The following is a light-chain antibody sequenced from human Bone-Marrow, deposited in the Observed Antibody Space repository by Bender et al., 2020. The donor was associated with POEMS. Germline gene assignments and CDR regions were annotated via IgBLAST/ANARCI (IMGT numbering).Light chain of an antibody. CDR2: EVS. J-gene: IGLJ3*02. Sequence: QSALTQPASVSGSPGQSITISCTGTSSDVGSYNLVSWYQQHPGKAPKLMIYEVSKRPPGVSNRFSGSKSGNTASLTISGLQAEDEADYYCCSYAGSHWVFGGGTKLTVL. V-gene: IGLV2-23*02. CDR1: SSDVGSYNL. CDR3: CSYAGSHWV.